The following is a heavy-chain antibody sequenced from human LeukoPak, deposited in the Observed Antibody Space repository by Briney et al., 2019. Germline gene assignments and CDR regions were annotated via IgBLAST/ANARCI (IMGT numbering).Heavy chain of an antibody. CDR2: INPNSGGT. J-gene: IGHJ4*02. D-gene: IGHD6-19*01. CDR3: ATALAVAGTAAGRD. CDR1: GYTFTGYY. Sequence: ASVKVSCKASGYTFTGYYMHWVRQAPGQGLERMGWINPNSGGTNYAQKFQGRVTMTRDTSIGTAYMELSRLRSDDTAVYYCATALAVAGTAAGRDWGQGTLVTVSS. V-gene: IGHV1-2*02.